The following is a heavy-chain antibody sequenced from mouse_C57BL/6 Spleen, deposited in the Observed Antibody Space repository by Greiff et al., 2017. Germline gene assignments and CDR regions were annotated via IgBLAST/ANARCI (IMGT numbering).Heavy chain of an antibody. D-gene: IGHD1-1*01. CDR1: GYTFTSYW. J-gene: IGHJ2*01. CDR2: IHPTRGST. V-gene: IGHV1-64*01. Sequence: QVQLQQPGAELVKPGASVKLSCKASGYTFTSYWMHWVKQRPGQGLEWIGMIHPTRGSTNYNEKFKSQATLTVDKSSSTAYMQLSSLTSEDSSVYYCARVYQFITTVVAYDFDYWGQGTTLTVSS. CDR3: ARVYQFITTVVAYDFDY.